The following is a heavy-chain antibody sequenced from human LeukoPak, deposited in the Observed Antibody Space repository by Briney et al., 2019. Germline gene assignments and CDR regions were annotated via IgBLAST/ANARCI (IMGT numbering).Heavy chain of an antibody. J-gene: IGHJ4*02. CDR1: GYTFTSYG. Sequence: ASVKVSCEASGYTFTSYGISWVRQAPGQGLEWMGWISAYNGNTNYAQKLQGRVTMTTDTSTSTAYMELRSLRSDDTAVYYCARASYLFGRPGYWGQGTLVTVSS. D-gene: IGHD3-16*01. CDR3: ARASYLFGRPGY. CDR2: ISAYNGNT. V-gene: IGHV1-18*01.